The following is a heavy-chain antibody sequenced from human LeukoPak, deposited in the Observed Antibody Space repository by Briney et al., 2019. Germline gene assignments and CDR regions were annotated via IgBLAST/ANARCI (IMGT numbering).Heavy chain of an antibody. CDR1: GYTFTGYY. Sequence: ASVKVSCKASGYTFTGYYMHWVRQAPGQGLEWMGWINPNSGGTNYAQKFQGRVTMTRDTSISTAYMELSRLRSEDTAVYYCARGAGLYYGSGSYYNKTPFYYYYMDVWGKGTTVTISS. J-gene: IGHJ6*03. V-gene: IGHV1-2*02. CDR2: INPNSGGT. D-gene: IGHD3-10*01. CDR3: ARGAGLYYGSGSYYNKTPFYYYYMDV.